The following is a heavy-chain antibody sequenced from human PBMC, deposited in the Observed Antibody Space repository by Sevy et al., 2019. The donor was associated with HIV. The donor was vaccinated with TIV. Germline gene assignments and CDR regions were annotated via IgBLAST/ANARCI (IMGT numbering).Heavy chain of an antibody. D-gene: IGHD3-22*01. CDR1: GYTLNKLS. J-gene: IGHJ4*02. V-gene: IGHV1-24*01. Sequence: ASVKVSCKVSGYTLNKLSMHWVRQAPGKGLEWMGSFDPEDGETFYAQKFQGRVTMTEDTSTDTAYMELSSLRSEDTAVYYCAATKDYCERSRPPFDYWGQGTLVTGSS. CDR3: AATKDYCERSRPPFDY. CDR2: FDPEDGET.